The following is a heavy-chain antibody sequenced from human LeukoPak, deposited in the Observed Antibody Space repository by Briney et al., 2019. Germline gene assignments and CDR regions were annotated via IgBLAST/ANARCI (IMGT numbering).Heavy chain of an antibody. CDR1: GYTFTGYY. D-gene: IGHD3-3*01. CDR2: ISAYNGNT. J-gene: IGHJ3*02. Sequence: ASVKVSCKASGYTFTGYYMHWVRQAPGQGLEWMGWISAYNGNTNYAQKLQGRVTMTTDTSTSTAYMELRSLRSDDTAVYYCARLRGWYYDFWSGYPDAFDIWGQGTMVTVSS. V-gene: IGHV1-18*04. CDR3: ARLRGWYYDFWSGYPDAFDI.